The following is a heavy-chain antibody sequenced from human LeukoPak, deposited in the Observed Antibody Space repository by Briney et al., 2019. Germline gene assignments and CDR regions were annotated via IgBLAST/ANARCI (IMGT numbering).Heavy chain of an antibody. Sequence: PSETLSLTCTVSGGSISSYYWSWIRQPAGKGLEWIGRIYTSGSTNYNPSLKSRVTMSVDTSKNQFSLKLSSVTAADTAVYYCARLLEPATAAEFDYWGQGTLVTVSS. CDR2: IYTSGST. V-gene: IGHV4-4*07. CDR3: ARLLEPATAAEFDY. D-gene: IGHD2-2*01. J-gene: IGHJ4*02. CDR1: GGSISSYY.